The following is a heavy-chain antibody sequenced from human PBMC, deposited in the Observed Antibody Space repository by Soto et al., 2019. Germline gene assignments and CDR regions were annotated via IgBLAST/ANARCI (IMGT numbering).Heavy chain of an antibody. J-gene: IGHJ4*02. CDR2: ISYDGSNK. CDR3: ANETYSGPLDY. Sequence: QVQLVESGGGVVQPGRSLRLSCAASGFTFSSYGMHWVRQAPAKGLEWVAVISYDGSNKYYADSVKVLFTISRDNSKNTLYLQMNRLRAEDTAVYYCANETYSGPLDYWGQGTLVTVSS. CDR1: GFTFSSYG. D-gene: IGHD2-15*01. V-gene: IGHV3-30*18.